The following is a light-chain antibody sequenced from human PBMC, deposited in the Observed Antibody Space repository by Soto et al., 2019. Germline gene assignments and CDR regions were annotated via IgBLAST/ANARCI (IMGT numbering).Light chain of an antibody. CDR3: QQYNNWPPIT. V-gene: IGKV3-15*01. J-gene: IGKJ5*01. Sequence: EVVLTQSPGTLSLSPGERATLSCRASQSVSRSYLAWYQQKPGQAPRLLIYDTSTRATGIPARFSGSGSGTEFTLTISSLQSEDFAVYYCQQYNNWPPITFGQGTRLEIK. CDR1: QSVSRSY. CDR2: DTS.